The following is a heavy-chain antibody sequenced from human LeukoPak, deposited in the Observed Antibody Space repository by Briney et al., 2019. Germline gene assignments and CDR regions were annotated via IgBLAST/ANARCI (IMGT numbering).Heavy chain of an antibody. CDR3: ARVSSGGYYYFDY. CDR1: GFTFGDYY. Sequence: GGSLRLSCAASGFTFGDYYMDWVRQAPGKGLEWVSRIRNEADSYTTEYAASVQGRFTISRDDSKSSMFLQMNSLKAEDTAVYYCARVSSGGYYYFDYWGQGTLVTVSS. J-gene: IGHJ4*02. V-gene: IGHV3-72*01. CDR2: IRNEADSYTT. D-gene: IGHD3-22*01.